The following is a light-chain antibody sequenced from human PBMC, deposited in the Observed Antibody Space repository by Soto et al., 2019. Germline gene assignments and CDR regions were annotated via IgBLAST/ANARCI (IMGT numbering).Light chain of an antibody. CDR1: QSVSSY. CDR3: QQRSNSPLT. Sequence: EIVLTQSPGTLSLSPGERATLSCRASQSVSSYLAWYYQKTGQAPRLLIYDASTRATGIPARCSGRGSGTYFTLTITSLEPEDFAVYYWQQRSNSPLTFGGGTKVEIK. CDR2: DAS. J-gene: IGKJ4*01. V-gene: IGKV3-11*01.